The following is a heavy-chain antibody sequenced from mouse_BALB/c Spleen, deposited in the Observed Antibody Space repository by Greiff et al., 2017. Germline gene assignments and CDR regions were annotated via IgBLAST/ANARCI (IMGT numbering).Heavy chain of an antibody. V-gene: IGHV1-87*01. D-gene: IGHD4-1*01. CDR3: ARRERETGTFAY. CDR1: GYTFTSYW. CDR2: IYPGDGDT. J-gene: IGHJ3*01. Sequence: QVQLKQSGAELARPGASVKLSCKASGYTFTSYWMQWVKQRPGQGLEWIGAIYPGDGDTRYTQKFKGKATLTADKSSSTAYMQLSSLASEDSAVYYCARRERETGTFAYWGQGTLVTVSA.